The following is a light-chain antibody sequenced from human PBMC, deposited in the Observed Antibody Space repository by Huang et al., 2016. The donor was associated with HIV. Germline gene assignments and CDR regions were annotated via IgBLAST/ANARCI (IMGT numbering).Light chain of an antibody. CDR2: GAS. V-gene: IGKV3-20*01. CDR3: QQYGSSPYT. CDR1: QSVASHY. J-gene: IGKJ2*01. Sequence: EIVLTQSPGTLSLSAWEVAPISWTASQSVASHYLSRYQQKPGQAPRLFICGASSRATGLPERFSGSGSGTDFTLTISRLEPEDFAVYYCQQYGSSPYTFGQGTKLEIK.